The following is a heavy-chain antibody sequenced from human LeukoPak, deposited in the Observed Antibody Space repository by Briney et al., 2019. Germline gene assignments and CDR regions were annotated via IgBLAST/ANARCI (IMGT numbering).Heavy chain of an antibody. Sequence: GGSLRLSCAASGFTFSSYAMSWVRQAPGKGLEWVSAISGSGGSTYYADSVKGRFTIARDNSKNTLYLQMTSLRAEDTAVYYCAKEGFNPGAYYFDYWGQGTLVTVSS. D-gene: IGHD3-10*01. J-gene: IGHJ4*02. CDR3: AKEGFNPGAYYFDY. CDR2: ISGSGGST. CDR1: GFTFSSYA. V-gene: IGHV3-23*01.